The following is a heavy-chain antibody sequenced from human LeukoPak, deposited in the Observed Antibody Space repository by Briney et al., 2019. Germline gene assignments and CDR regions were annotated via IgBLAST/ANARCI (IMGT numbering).Heavy chain of an antibody. CDR1: GGSISSSSYY. Sequence: SETLSLTCTVSGGSISSSSYYWGWIRQSPGKGLEWIGSIYYSGSTYYNPSFKSRVTISVDTSKNQFSLKLSSVTAADTAVYYCATLGDALSPQNDYWGQGTLVTVSS. CDR2: IYYSGST. CDR3: ATLGDALSPQNDY. J-gene: IGHJ4*02. V-gene: IGHV4-39*07. D-gene: IGHD2-21*02.